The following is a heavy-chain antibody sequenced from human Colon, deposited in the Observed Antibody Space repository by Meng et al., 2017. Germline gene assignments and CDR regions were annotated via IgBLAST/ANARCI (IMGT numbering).Heavy chain of an antibody. V-gene: IGHV4-39*07. J-gene: IGHJ6*02. CDR2: IYYSGST. CDR1: GGSISSSSYY. Sequence: SETLSLTCTVSGGSISSSSYYWGWIRQPPGKGLEWIGSIYYSGSTYYNPSLKSRVTISVDTSKNQFSLKLSSVTAADTAVYYCARDPHRSVWGRGTTVTVSS. CDR3: ARDPHRSV.